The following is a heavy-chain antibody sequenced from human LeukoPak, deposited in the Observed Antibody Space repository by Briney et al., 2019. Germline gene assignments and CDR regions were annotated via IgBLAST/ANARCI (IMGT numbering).Heavy chain of an antibody. CDR2: MNQDGSEK. CDR1: GFTFSDFR. Sequence: GGSLRLSCAASGFTFSDFRMSWLRQAPGKGLEGVANMNQDGSEKDYVDSVKGRFTISRDNARNSLYLQMGSLRAEDTAVYYCATYTHWVAGDVWGQGTTVTVSS. V-gene: IGHV3-7*01. J-gene: IGHJ6*02. D-gene: IGHD3-16*01. CDR3: ATYTHWVAGDV.